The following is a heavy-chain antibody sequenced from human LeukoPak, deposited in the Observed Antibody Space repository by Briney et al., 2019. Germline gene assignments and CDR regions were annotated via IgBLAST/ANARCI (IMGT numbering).Heavy chain of an antibody. CDR3: ARNYMYYGSGVEWFDP. D-gene: IGHD3-10*01. Sequence: ASVKVSCKASGGTFSSYAISWVRQAPGQGLEWMGGIIPIFGTANYAQKFQGRVTLTTDESTSTAYMELSSLRSEDTAVYYCARNYMYYGSGVEWFDPWGQGTLVTVSS. CDR1: GGTFSSYA. CDR2: IIPIFGTA. V-gene: IGHV1-69*05. J-gene: IGHJ5*02.